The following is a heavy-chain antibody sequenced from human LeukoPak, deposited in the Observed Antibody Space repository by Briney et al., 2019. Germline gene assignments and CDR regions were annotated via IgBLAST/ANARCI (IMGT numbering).Heavy chain of an antibody. D-gene: IGHD3-3*01. V-gene: IGHV1-2*02. J-gene: IGHJ3*02. CDR2: INPNSGGT. Sequence: ASVKVSCKASGYTFTGYYMHWVRQAPGQGLEWMGWINPNSGGTNYAQKFQGRVTTTRDTSISTAYMELSGLRSDDTAVYYCASSLLRFLEWLPRRHDAFDIWGQGTMVTVSS. CDR1: GYTFTGYY. CDR3: ASSLLRFLEWLPRRHDAFDI.